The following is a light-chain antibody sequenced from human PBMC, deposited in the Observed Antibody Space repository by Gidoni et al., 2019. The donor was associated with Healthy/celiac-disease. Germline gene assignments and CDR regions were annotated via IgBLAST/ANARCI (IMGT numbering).Light chain of an antibody. V-gene: IGKV4-1*01. CDR1: QSVLYSSNNKNY. J-gene: IGKJ1*01. Sequence: DLLLTQSPDSLAVSLGERATINCKSSQSVLYSSNNKNYLAWYQQKPGQPPKLIIYWASTRESGVPDRFSGSGSGTDFTLTISSLQAEDVAVYYCQQYYSTLWTFGQXTKVEIK. CDR3: QQYYSTLWT. CDR2: WAS.